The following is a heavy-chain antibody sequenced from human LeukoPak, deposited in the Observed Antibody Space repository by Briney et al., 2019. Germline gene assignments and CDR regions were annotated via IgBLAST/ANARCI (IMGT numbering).Heavy chain of an antibody. J-gene: IGHJ4*02. Sequence: PGGSLRLSCAASGFTFSSYSMNWVRQAPGKGLQWVSSISSSSNNIYYADSVKGRFTISRDNAKNSLYLQMNSLRAEDTAVYFCARGPTTDYWGQGTLVTVSS. CDR3: ARGPTTDY. CDR1: GFTFSSYS. D-gene: IGHD1-1*01. CDR2: ISSSSNNI. V-gene: IGHV3-21*01.